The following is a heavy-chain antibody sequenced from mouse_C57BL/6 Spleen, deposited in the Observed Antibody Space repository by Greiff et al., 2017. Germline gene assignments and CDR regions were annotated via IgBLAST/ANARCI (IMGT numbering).Heavy chain of an antibody. CDR2: IWSGGSP. J-gene: IGHJ4*01. CDR3: AKPSNWDYAMDY. D-gene: IGHD4-1*02. CDR1: GFSLTSYG. Sequence: QVQLQQSGPGLVQPSQSLSITCTVSGFSLTSYGVHWVRQPPGKGLEWLGVIWSGGSPDYNAAFISRLSISKDISKSQVFFKMNSLQADDTAIYYCAKPSNWDYAMDYWGQGTSVTVSS. V-gene: IGHV2-4*01.